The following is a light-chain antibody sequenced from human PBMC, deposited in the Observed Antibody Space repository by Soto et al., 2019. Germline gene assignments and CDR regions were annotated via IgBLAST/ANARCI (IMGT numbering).Light chain of an antibody. J-gene: IGKJ2*01. CDR3: QQTYSSPFP. CDR2: SAS. CDR1: RGVSRN. Sequence: DIQMTQSPSSLSASVGDRVTITCRASRGVSRNLNWYQQKPGKAPKLLINSASSLQSGVPSRFSGSGSGTDFTLITSSLQPEDFATYYCQQTYSSPFPFGPGTKLEIK. V-gene: IGKV1-39*01.